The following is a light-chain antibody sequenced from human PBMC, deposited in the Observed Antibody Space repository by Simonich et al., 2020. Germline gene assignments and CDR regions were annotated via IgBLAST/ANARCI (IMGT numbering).Light chain of an antibody. CDR2: DDS. V-gene: IGLV3-21*02. J-gene: IGLJ3*02. CDR1: NIGSKN. CDR3: QVWDSSSDHPV. Sequence: SSVLTQPPSVSVAPGPTARITCGGNNIGSKNVHWYQQKPGQAPVLVVYDDSDRPSGIRERFSGSNAGNTATLTISRVEAGDEADYYCQVWDSSSDHPVFGGGTKLTVL.